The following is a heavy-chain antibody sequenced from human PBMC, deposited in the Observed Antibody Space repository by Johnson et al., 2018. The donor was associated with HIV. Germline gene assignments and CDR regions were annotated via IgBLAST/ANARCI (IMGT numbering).Heavy chain of an antibody. D-gene: IGHD6-13*01. CDR1: GFTFRSYA. Sequence: QVQLVESGGGVVQPGRSLRLSCAASGFTFRSYAMHWVRQAPGKGLEWVAVISYDGSNNYYADSVKGRFTISRDNAKNSLYLQLNSLRAEDTAVYYCARLGIAAARGAFDIWGQGTMVTVSS. CDR3: ARLGIAAARGAFDI. CDR2: ISYDGSNN. V-gene: IGHV3-30*04. J-gene: IGHJ3*02.